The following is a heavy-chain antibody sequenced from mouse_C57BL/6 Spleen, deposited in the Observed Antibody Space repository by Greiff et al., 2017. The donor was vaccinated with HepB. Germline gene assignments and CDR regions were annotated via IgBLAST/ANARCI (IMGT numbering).Heavy chain of an antibody. CDR3: ARSTTVVADY. CDR1: GYTFTSYT. Sequence: QVQLQQSGAELARPGASVKMSCKASGYTFTSYTMHWVKQRPGQGLEWIGYINPSSGYTKYNQKFKDKATLTADKSSSTAYMQRSSLTSEDSAVYYCARSTTVVADYWGQGTTLTVSS. D-gene: IGHD1-1*01. J-gene: IGHJ2*01. V-gene: IGHV1-4*01. CDR2: INPSSGYT.